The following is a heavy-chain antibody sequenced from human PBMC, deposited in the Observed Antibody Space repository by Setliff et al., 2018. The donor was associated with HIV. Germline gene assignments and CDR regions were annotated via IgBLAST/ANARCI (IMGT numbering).Heavy chain of an antibody. Sequence: ASVKVSCKASGYTFTSYYMHGVRQAPGQGLEWMGIINPSGGSTNYAQKFQGRVTMTRDTSTSTVYMELSSLRSEDTAVYYCARAGRSGSYNHYYYYYMDVWGKGTTVTVSS. D-gene: IGHD1-26*01. J-gene: IGHJ6*03. CDR3: ARAGRSGSYNHYYYYYMDV. CDR1: GYTFTSYY. V-gene: IGHV1-46*01. CDR2: INPSGGST.